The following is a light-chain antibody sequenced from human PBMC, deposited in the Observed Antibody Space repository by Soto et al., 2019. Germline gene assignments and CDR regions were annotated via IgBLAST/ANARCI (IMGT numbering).Light chain of an antibody. CDR2: AAS. Sequence: KPGDAPKILIYAASTLQSRVPSRFSGSGSGTDFTLTINSLHPEDFATYYCQQTFNLPRTFGQGTKLEI. V-gene: IGKV1-39*01. J-gene: IGKJ2*02. CDR3: QQTFNLPRT.